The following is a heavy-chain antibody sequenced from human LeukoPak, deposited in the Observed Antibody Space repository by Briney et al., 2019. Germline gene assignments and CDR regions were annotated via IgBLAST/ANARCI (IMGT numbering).Heavy chain of an antibody. CDR3: AKDLVRGYYDSSGYYFGY. CDR2: IRYDGSNK. J-gene: IGHJ4*02. CDR1: GFTFSSYG. V-gene: IGHV3-30*02. D-gene: IGHD3-22*01. Sequence: GGSLRLSCAASGFTFSSYGMHWVRQAPGKGLEWVAFIRYDGSNKYYADSVKGRFTISRDNSKNTLYLQMNSLRAEDTAAYYCAKDLVRGYYDSSGYYFGYWGQGTLVTVSS.